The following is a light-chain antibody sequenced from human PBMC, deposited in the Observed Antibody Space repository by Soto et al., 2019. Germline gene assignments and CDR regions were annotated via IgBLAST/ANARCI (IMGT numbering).Light chain of an antibody. Sequence: QSALTQPASVSGSPGQSITVSCTGTNTDVGGYNYVSWYQHRPGKAPRLMIYEVRNRLSGVSNRFSGSKSGNTASLTISGLQSEDEADYYCASYAGTKLFVFGSGTKVTVL. CDR1: NTDVGGYNY. J-gene: IGLJ1*01. CDR2: EVR. V-gene: IGLV2-14*01. CDR3: ASYAGTKLFV.